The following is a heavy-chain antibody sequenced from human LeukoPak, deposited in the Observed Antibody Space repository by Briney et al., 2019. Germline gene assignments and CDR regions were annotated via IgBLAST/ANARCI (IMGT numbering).Heavy chain of an antibody. Sequence: GGSLRLSCAASGFSVSSNYMDWVRQAPGMGLEWVSAIYTGGTTYYADSVKGRFTISRDNSKNTLYLQMNSLRAEDSAVYFCARDKLGSGYSSDFDCWGQGTLVTVSS. CDR1: GFSVSSNY. CDR3: ARDKLGSGYSSDFDC. J-gene: IGHJ4*02. V-gene: IGHV3-66*02. CDR2: IYTGGTT. D-gene: IGHD6-19*01.